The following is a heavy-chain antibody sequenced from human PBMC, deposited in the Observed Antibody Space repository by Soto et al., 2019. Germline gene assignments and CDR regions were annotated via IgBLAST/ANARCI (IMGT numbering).Heavy chain of an antibody. J-gene: IGHJ4*02. CDR2: IRKKTNSYTT. CDR1: GLTFSDRY. CDR3: TTVTTVDYYFDY. V-gene: IGHV3-72*01. D-gene: IGHD4-17*01. Sequence: GGSLRLSCAASGLTFSDRYMDWVRQAPGKGLEWVGRIRKKTNSYTTEYAASVKGRFIISRDDLTNSLYLQMSSLKTGDTAVYYCTTVTTVDYYFDYWGQGTLVTVSS.